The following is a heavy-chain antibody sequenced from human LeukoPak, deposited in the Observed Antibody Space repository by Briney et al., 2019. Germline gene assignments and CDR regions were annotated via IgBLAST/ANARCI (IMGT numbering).Heavy chain of an antibody. J-gene: IGHJ4*02. Sequence: PGGSLRLSCAASGFTFSSYAMHWVRQAPGKGLEWVAVISYDGSNKYYADSVKGRFTISRDNSKNTLYLQMNSLRAEDTAVYYCAKRYSSSPGTYFDYWGQGTLVTVSS. V-gene: IGHV3-30*04. CDR3: AKRYSSSPGTYFDY. CDR1: GFTFSSYA. CDR2: ISYDGSNK. D-gene: IGHD6-6*01.